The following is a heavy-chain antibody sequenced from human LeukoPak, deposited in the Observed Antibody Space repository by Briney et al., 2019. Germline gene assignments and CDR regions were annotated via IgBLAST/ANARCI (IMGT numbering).Heavy chain of an antibody. V-gene: IGHV4-59*05. CDR2: IYYSGST. J-gene: IGHJ4*02. CDR1: GGSISSYY. CDR3: ARLWRAAIDY. Sequence: SETLSLTCTVSGGSISSYYWSWIRQPAGKGLEWIGRIYYSGSTYYNPSLRSRVTISMDTSKNQFSLKLASVTAADTAVYYCARLWRAAIDYGGQGTLVTVSS. D-gene: IGHD1-1*01.